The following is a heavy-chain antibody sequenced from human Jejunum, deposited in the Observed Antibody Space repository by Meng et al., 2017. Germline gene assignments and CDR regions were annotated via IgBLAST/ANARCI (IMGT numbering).Heavy chain of an antibody. CDR2: IYYDGNT. Sequence: QVQLQESGAGLVKTSQTLSLTCTVSGGSLASGSHQWTWIRQPPGKGLEYIGYIYYDGNTNYSPSLKSRVSISIDTSKNQFSLRLNSVTAADTAVYYCAREVYLDTAMIIDSWGPGTLVTVSS. D-gene: IGHD5-18*01. CDR3: AREVYLDTAMIIDS. CDR1: GGSLASGSHQ. V-gene: IGHV4-30-4*01. J-gene: IGHJ4*02.